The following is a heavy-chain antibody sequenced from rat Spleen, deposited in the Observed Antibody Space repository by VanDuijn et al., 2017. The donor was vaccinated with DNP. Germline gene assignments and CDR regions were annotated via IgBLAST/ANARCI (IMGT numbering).Heavy chain of an antibody. D-gene: IGHD1-4*01. J-gene: IGHJ2*01. CDR3: AGRPPPTRGPFDY. CDR2: ITNTGDST. CDR1: GFIFSNYW. V-gene: IGHV5-31*01. Sequence: EVQLVESGGGPVQPGRSLKLSCVVSGFIFSNYWMTWIRQAPGKGLEWVASITNTGDSTYYSDSMKGRFTISRDNAKSTLYLQMDSLRSEDTATYYCAGRPPPTRGPFDYWGQGVTVTVSS.